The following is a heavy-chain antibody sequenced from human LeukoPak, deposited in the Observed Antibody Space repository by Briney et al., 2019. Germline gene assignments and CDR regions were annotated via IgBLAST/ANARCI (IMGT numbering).Heavy chain of an antibody. CDR2: IWYDASNK. J-gene: IGHJ5*02. V-gene: IGHV3-33*01. D-gene: IGHD6-13*01. Sequence: QPGSSLTLSCAASGFTFSSFGMHWVRQAPGKGLEWVAVIWYDASNKYYADSVKGRFTIYRDNSKNTLFLQMNSLRDDDTAGYYCVRGVGVSRFNYFDPWGQGTLVIVSS. CDR3: VRGVGVSRFNYFDP. CDR1: GFTFSSFG.